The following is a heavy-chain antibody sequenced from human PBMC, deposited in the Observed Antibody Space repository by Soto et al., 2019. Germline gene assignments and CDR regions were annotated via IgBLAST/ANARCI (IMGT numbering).Heavy chain of an antibody. J-gene: IGHJ6*03. CDR3: DKFRGPSYSYYYMDV. CDR1: GFTFGTYA. V-gene: IGHV3-23*01. CDR2: ISGSGRTT. Sequence: EVQLLESGGGLVQPGGSLRLSCAASGFTFGTYAMKWLRQAPGRGLECVSFISGSGRTTYYADSVKGRFTVSRDNSKNTMYLQMNSLRAEDTALYYCDKFRGPSYSYYYMDVWGKGTTVTVSS. D-gene: IGHD3-16*01.